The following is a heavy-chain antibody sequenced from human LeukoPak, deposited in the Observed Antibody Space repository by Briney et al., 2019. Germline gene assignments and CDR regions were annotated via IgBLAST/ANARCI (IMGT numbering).Heavy chain of an antibody. J-gene: IGHJ4*02. V-gene: IGHV7-4-1*02. Sequence: ASVKVSCKASGYTFTSYAMNWVRQAPGQGLEWMGWINTNTGNPTYAQGFTGRFVFSLDTSVSTAYLQISSLKAEDTAVYYCARDWYNWNDPYYFDYWGQGTLVTVSS. CDR1: GYTFTSYA. D-gene: IGHD1-1*01. CDR3: ARDWYNWNDPYYFDY. CDR2: INTNTGNP.